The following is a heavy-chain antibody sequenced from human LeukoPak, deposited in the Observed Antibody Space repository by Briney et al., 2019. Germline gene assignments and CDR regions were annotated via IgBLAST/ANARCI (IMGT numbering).Heavy chain of an antibody. Sequence: PSETLSLTCTVSGGSISNHYWSWIRQPPGKGLEWIGYISYSGTTNYNPSLKSRVTISLDTSKNQFSLKLTSVTAADTAVYYCAARTDWFDPWGQGTLVTVSS. V-gene: IGHV4-59*11. CDR1: GGSISNHY. J-gene: IGHJ5*02. CDR3: AARTDWFDP. CDR2: ISYSGTT.